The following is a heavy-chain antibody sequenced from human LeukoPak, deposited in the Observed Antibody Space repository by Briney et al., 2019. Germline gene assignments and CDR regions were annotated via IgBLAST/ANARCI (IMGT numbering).Heavy chain of an antibody. CDR3: ARGIWSSHSVGYYFDF. D-gene: IGHD5/OR15-5a*01. CDR2: INAGNGNT. V-gene: IGHV1-3*03. Sequence: GASVKVSCTASGYTFTNYAVNWVRQAPGQRLEWMGWINAGNGNTKYSQEFQGRVTIIRDTSASTVYMELRSLTSEDMAVYYCARGIWSSHSVGYYFDFWGQGTLVTVSS. J-gene: IGHJ4*02. CDR1: GYTFTNYA.